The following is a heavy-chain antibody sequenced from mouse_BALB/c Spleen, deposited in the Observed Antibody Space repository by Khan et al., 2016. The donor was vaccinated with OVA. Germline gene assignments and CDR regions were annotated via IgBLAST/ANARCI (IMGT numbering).Heavy chain of an antibody. Sequence: QVQLKESGAELAKPGASVKMSCKASGYTFTSYWMHWIKQRPGQGLEWIGYINPTSGYTDYNQKIKDKATLTADKSSRTAYMQLSSLTSDDSAVYYCSRGRIDYWGQGTALTVSS. CDR2: INPTSGYT. V-gene: IGHV1-7*01. D-gene: IGHD1-1*01. CDR3: SRGRIDY. J-gene: IGHJ2*01. CDR1: GYTFTSYW.